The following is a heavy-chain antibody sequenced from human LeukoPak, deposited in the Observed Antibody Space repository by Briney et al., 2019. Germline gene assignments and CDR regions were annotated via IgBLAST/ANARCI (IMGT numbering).Heavy chain of an antibody. CDR2: INHSGST. D-gene: IGHD4-11*01. J-gene: IGHJ6*03. CDR3: ARVLYSNFYGKYYYMDV. V-gene: IGHV4-34*01. Sequence: PSETLSLTCAVYGGSFSGYYWSWIRQPPGKGLEWIGEINHSGSTNYNPSLKSRVTISVDTSKNQFSLKLSSVTAADTAVYYCARVLYSNFYGKYYYMDVWGKGTTVTVSS. CDR1: GGSFSGYY.